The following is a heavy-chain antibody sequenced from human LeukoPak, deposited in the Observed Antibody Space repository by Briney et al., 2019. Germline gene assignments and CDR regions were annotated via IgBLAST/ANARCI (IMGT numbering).Heavy chain of an antibody. CDR2: ISSSGSTI. J-gene: IGHJ3*02. D-gene: IGHD3-22*01. Sequence: GGSLRLSCAASGFTFSDYYMSWIRQAPGKGLEWVSYISSSGSTIYYADSVKGRFTISRDNAKNSLYLQMNSLRAEDTAVYYCARQIITMIVTRTAFDIRGQGTMVTVSS. V-gene: IGHV3-11*01. CDR1: GFTFSDYY. CDR3: ARQIITMIVTRTAFDI.